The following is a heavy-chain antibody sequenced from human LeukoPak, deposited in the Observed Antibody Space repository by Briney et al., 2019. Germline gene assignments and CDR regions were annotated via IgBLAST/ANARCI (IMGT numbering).Heavy chain of an antibody. D-gene: IGHD6-13*01. J-gene: IGHJ4*02. CDR3: ASLPLGIAAAGTDY. Sequence: GSSVKVSCKASGGTFSSYTISWVRQAPGQGLEWMGRIFPILGIANYAQKFQGRVTITADKSTSTAYMELSSLRSEDTAVYYCASLPLGIAAAGTDYWGQGTLVTVSS. CDR2: IFPILGIA. V-gene: IGHV1-69*02. CDR1: GGTFSSYT.